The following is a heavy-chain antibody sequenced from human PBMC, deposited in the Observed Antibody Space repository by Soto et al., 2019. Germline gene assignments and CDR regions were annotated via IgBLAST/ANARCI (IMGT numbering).Heavy chain of an antibody. D-gene: IGHD6-13*01. V-gene: IGHV4-31*03. CDR2: IYYSGTT. Sequence: QVQLQESGPGLVKPSQTLSLTCTVSGGSISSGGYYWSWIRQHPGKGLEWIGYIYYSGTTYYNPPLKSRITISVDTSKNQFSLKLSSVTAADTTVYFCAKGYSSSWPNAFDIWGQGTMVTVSS. CDR3: AKGYSSSWPNAFDI. J-gene: IGHJ3*02. CDR1: GGSISSGGYY.